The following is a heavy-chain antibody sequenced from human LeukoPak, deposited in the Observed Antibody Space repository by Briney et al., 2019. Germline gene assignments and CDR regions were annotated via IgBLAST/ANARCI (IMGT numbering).Heavy chain of an antibody. D-gene: IGHD2-15*01. Sequence: GGSLRLSCTASGFTFSSYAMHWVRQAPGKGLEWVAVISYDGSNKYYADSVKGRFTISRDNSKNTLYMQMNSLRAEDTAVYYCARDRSYCSGGSCYSGRAFDIWGQGTMVTVSS. V-gene: IGHV3-30-3*01. CDR1: GFTFSSYA. CDR3: ARDRSYCSGGSCYSGRAFDI. J-gene: IGHJ3*02. CDR2: ISYDGSNK.